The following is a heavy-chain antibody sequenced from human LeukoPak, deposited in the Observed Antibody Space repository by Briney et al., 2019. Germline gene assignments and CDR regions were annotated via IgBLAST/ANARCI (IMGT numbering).Heavy chain of an antibody. V-gene: IGHV3-53*01. CDR3: ATGELGGAS. J-gene: IGHJ5*02. Sequence: GGSLRLSCAASGFTVSSKYMSWVRQAPGKGLEWVSVIYSGGTTYYADSVKGRFTISRDNANNSLYLQMNFLRDDDTAVYFCATGELGGASWGQGTLVTVSS. CDR1: GFTVSSKY. D-gene: IGHD3-16*01. CDR2: IYSGGTT.